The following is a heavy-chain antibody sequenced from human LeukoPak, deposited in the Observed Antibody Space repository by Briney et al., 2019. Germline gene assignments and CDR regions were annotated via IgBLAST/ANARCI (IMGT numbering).Heavy chain of an antibody. J-gene: IGHJ4*02. V-gene: IGHV3-74*01. D-gene: IGHD5-18*01. CDR2: INTDGGIT. Sequence: GGSLRLSCAASGLTFSRDWMHWVRQAPGKGLVWVSRINTDGGITNYADSVKGRFTISRDNAKNSLYLQMNSLRAEDTAVYYCAEGIQLGFWGQGTLVTVSS. CDR3: AEGIQLGF. CDR1: GLTFSRDW.